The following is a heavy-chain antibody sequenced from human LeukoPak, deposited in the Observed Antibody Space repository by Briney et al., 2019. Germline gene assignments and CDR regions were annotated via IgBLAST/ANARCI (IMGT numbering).Heavy chain of an antibody. D-gene: IGHD2-15*01. CDR1: GFTFNSYG. V-gene: IGHV3-30*03. Sequence: GGSLRLSCAASGFTFNSYGMHWVRQAPGKGLEWVAVVSYDGSNKYYADSVKGRFTISRDNSKNTLCLQMNSLRAEDTAVYYCARDSSPARSPHDYWGQGTLVTVSS. J-gene: IGHJ4*02. CDR2: VSYDGSNK. CDR3: ARDSSPARSPHDY.